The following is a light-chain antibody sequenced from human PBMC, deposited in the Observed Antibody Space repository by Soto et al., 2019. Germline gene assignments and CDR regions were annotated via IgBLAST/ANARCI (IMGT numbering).Light chain of an antibody. CDR2: GAS. CDR1: QSVSSSY. V-gene: IGKV3-20*01. J-gene: IGKJ3*01. CDR3: QHYGTSAL. Sequence: EIVLTQSPGTLSLSPGERATLSCRASQSVSSSYLAWYQQKPGQAPRLLIYGASSRATGIPDRFSVSASGTDFTHPSSRLEPEDFAVYYCQHYGTSALVGLGTKVDIK.